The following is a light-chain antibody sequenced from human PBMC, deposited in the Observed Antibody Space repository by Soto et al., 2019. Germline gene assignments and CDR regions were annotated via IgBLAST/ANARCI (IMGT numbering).Light chain of an antibody. V-gene: IGLV2-11*01. CDR1: SSDVGGLNY. CDR2: SFT. Sequence: QSALTQPRSVSGSPGQSVTISCTGTSSDVGGLNYVSWYHQYPGKAPKLMISSFTKRPSGVPDRFSGSKSGNTASLTISGLQAEDEADYYCCSYAGSYTYVFGTGTKVTGL. CDR3: CSYAGSYTYV. J-gene: IGLJ1*01.